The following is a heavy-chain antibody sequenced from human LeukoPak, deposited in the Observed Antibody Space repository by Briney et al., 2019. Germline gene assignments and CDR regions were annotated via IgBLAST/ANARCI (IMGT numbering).Heavy chain of an antibody. V-gene: IGHV3-48*03. CDR2: ISYSGSTI. CDR3: AKDKDTAFDY. CDR1: GFTFSNYE. D-gene: IGHD5-18*01. J-gene: IGHJ4*02. Sequence: PGGSLRLSCAASGFTFSNYEMNWVRQAPGKGLEWVSYISYSGSTIYYADSVKGRFTISRDNSKNTLYLQMNSLRTEDTAVYYCAKDKDTAFDYWGQGTLVTVSS.